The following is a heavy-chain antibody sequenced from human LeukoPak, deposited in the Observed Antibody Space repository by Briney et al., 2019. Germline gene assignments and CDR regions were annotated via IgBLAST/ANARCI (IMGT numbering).Heavy chain of an antibody. CDR2: IYYSGST. J-gene: IGHJ4*02. Sequence: SETLSLTCSVSGGSISSGTNYWNWIRQRPGQGREWIVYIYYSGSTDYNPSLKSRVTISVDTSKKQFSLSLTSVTAAVTAVDYCAWGFDSRKVGYWGQGTLVTVSS. CDR1: GGSISSGTNY. CDR3: AWGFDSRKVGY. D-gene: IGHD6-13*01. V-gene: IGHV4-31*03.